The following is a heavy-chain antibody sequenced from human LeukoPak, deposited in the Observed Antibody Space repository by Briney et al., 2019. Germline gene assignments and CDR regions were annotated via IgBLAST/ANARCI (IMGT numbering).Heavy chain of an antibody. Sequence: PSETLSLICAVSGGSITSDNWWIWVRQPPGKGLEWIGEAYHSGITNYNPSLKSRVTMSVDKSKNQFSLSLSSVTAADTAVYHCARGLYSSDAYWGQGILVTVSS. J-gene: IGHJ4*02. V-gene: IGHV4-4*02. CDR2: AYHSGIT. D-gene: IGHD6-19*01. CDR1: GGSITSDNW. CDR3: ARGLYSSDAY.